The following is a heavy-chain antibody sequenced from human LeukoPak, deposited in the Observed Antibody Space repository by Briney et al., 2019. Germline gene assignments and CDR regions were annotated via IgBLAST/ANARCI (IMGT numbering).Heavy chain of an antibody. V-gene: IGHV4-4*07. CDR3: ARGPYSYDSSGAFDI. Sequence: PSETLPLTCTVSGGSISSYYWSWIRQPAGKGLEWIGRISSSGSTNYNPSLKSRVTISVDTSKNQLSLKLSSVTAADTAVYFCARGPYSYDSSGAFDIWGQGTMVTVSS. J-gene: IGHJ3*02. CDR1: GGSISSYY. D-gene: IGHD3-22*01. CDR2: ISSSGST.